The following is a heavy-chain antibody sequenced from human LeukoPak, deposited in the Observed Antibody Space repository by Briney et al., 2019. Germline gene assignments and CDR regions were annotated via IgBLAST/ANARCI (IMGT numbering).Heavy chain of an antibody. CDR1: GHTFTSYG. CDR2: ISAYNGNT. D-gene: IGHD2-2*01. Sequence: ASVKVSCKASGHTFTSYGISWVRQAPGQGLEWMGWISAYNGNTNYAQKLQGRVTMTTDTSTSTAYMELRSLRSDDTAVYYCARDDCSSTSCYLYCFDYWGQGTLVTVSS. CDR3: ARDDCSSTSCYLYCFDY. J-gene: IGHJ4*02. V-gene: IGHV1-18*01.